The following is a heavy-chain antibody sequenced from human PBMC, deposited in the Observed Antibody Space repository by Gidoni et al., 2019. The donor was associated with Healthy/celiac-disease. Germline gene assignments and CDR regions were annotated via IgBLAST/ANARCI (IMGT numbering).Heavy chain of an antibody. V-gene: IGHV1-69*01. CDR3: ARADSSSPGDYYYGMDV. CDR1: VGTFSRYA. J-gene: IGHJ6*02. D-gene: IGHD6-13*01. CDR2: IMPIFGTA. Sequence: AQLVQSGTEVKKPGSSVNVSCKAYVGTFSRYAISWVRQAPGQGLEWMGGIMPIFGTANYAQKFQGRVTITADESTSTAYMELSSLRSEDTAVYYCARADSSSPGDYYYGMDVWGQGTTVTVSS.